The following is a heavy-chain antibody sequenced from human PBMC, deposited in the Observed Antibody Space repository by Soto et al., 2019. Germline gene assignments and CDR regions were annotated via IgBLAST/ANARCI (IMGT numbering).Heavy chain of an antibody. V-gene: IGHV1-69*06. CDR1: ADTFSNDA. CDR3: ARVRYYDSSGYYWDAFDI. Sequence: SVKFYCKASADTFSNDALSLVRQAPGQGLEWMGGIIPIFGRADYAQKFQGRVTITADKSTSTAYMELSSLRSEDTAVYYCARVRYYDSSGYYWDAFDIWGQGTMVTVSS. J-gene: IGHJ3*02. D-gene: IGHD3-22*01. CDR2: IIPIFGRA.